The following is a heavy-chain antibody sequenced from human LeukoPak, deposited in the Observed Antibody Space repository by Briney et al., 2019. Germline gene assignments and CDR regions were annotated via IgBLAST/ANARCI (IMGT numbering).Heavy chain of an antibody. CDR1: GGSISSRTYY. V-gene: IGHV4-39*01. J-gene: IGHJ4*02. CDR3: ARHDRVGGYYDSSGSPNY. CDR2: IYYSGST. Sequence: SETLSLTCTVSGGSISSRTYYWGWIRQPPGKGLEWIASIYYSGSTYYNPSLKSRVTISVDTSKNQFSLKLSSVTAADTAVYYCARHDRVGGYYDSSGSPNYWGQGTLVTVSS. D-gene: IGHD3-22*01.